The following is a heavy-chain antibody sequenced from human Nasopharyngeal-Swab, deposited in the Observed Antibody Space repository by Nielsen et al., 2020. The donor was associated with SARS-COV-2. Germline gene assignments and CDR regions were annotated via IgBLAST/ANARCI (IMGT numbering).Heavy chain of an antibody. V-gene: IGHV1-69*13. CDR3: ARSGYSNSDIDY. CDR1: GGTFNSYA. D-gene: IGHD6-6*01. J-gene: IGHJ4*02. CDR2: IIPIFGTA. Sequence: SVKVSCKASGGTFNSYAISWVRQAPGQGLEWMGGIIPIFGTADYAQKFQGRVTITADESTSTAYMELSSLRSEDTAVYYCARSGYSNSDIDYWGQGTLVTVSS.